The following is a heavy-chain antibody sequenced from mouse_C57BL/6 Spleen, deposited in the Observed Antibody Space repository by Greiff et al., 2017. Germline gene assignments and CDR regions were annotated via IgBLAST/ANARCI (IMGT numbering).Heavy chain of an antibody. CDR2: IYPGDGAT. D-gene: IGHD2-3*01. CDR1: GYAFSSSW. V-gene: IGHV1-82*01. J-gene: IGHJ2*02. CDR3: AREDDGYYFSLGY. Sequence: QVQLQQSGPELVKPGASVTISCKASGYAFSSSWLNWVKQRPGKGLEWIGRIYPGDGATNYNGKFKGKATLTADKSSRTAYMQLSSLTSEDSAVYFCAREDDGYYFSLGYWGQGTSLTVSS.